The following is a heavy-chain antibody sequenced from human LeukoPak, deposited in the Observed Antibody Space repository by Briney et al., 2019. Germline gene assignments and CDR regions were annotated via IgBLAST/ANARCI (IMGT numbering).Heavy chain of an antibody. Sequence: GGSLRLSCAASGFTFSNYAMSWVRQAPGKGLEWVSDVSGGGGSTHYADSVKGRFTISRDNFKDTVHLQMNSLRAEDTAVYYCVKVGIPNNYGLGFDYWGQGTLVTVSS. D-gene: IGHD5-18*01. CDR3: VKVGIPNNYGLGFDY. V-gene: IGHV3-23*01. J-gene: IGHJ4*02. CDR2: VSGGGGST. CDR1: GFTFSNYA.